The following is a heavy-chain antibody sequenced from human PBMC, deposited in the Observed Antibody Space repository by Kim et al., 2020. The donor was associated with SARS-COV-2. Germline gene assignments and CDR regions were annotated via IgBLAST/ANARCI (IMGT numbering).Heavy chain of an antibody. CDR3: ARDRSPAYYYDSSGYSDAFDI. CDR1: GFTFSGYS. D-gene: IGHD3-22*01. Sequence: GGSLRLSCAASGFTFSGYSMNWVRQAPGKGLEWVSFISSSSSTIYYADSVKGRFTISRDNAKNSLYMQMNSLGDEDTAVYYCARDRSPAYYYDSSGYSDAFDIWGQGTMVTVSS. V-gene: IGHV3-48*02. J-gene: IGHJ3*02. CDR2: ISSSSSTI.